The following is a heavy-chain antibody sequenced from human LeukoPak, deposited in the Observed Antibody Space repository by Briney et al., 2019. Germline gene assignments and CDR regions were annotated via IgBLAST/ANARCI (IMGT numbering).Heavy chain of an antibody. J-gene: IGHJ4*02. V-gene: IGHV4-34*01. D-gene: IGHD3-22*01. CDR2: INHSGST. CDR3: ARHRITMIVVVSPTPQPSQFDY. Sequence: SETLSLTCAVYGGSFSGYYWSWIRQPPGKGLEWIGEINHSGSTNYNPSLKSRVTISVDTSKNQFSLKLSSVTAADTAVYYCARHRITMIVVVSPTPQPSQFDYWGQGTLVTVSS. CDR1: GGSFSGYY.